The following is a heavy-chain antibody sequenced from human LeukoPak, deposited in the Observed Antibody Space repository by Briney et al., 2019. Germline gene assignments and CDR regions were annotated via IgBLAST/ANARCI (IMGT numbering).Heavy chain of an antibody. CDR3: ARVGYYESSGYYEY. V-gene: IGHV1-2*06. Sequence: ASVKVSCKASGYTFTGYHMHWVRQAPGQGPEWMGRINPNSGGTNYAQKFQGRVTMTRDTSISTVYMELSRLRSDDTAVYYCARVGYYESSGYYEYWGQGTLVTVSS. J-gene: IGHJ4*02. CDR2: INPNSGGT. D-gene: IGHD3-22*01. CDR1: GYTFTGYH.